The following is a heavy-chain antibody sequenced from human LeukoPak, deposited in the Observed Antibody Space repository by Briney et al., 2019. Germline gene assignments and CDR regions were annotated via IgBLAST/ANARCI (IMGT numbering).Heavy chain of an antibody. J-gene: IGHJ4*02. CDR2: IYFRGTT. V-gene: IGHV4-31*03. CDR1: GGSISSGGYS. D-gene: IGHD2-8*01. Sequence: SETLSLTCTVSGGSISSGGYSWSWLRQHPVKGLEWIGYIYFRGTTYYNPSLRSRLTISVDTSKNQFSLKLSSVTAADTAVYYCARGQSCTNGVCYYFDSWGQGTLVTASS. CDR3: ARGQSCTNGVCYYFDS.